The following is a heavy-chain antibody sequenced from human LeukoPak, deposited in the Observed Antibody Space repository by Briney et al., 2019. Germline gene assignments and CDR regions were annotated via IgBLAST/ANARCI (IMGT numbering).Heavy chain of an antibody. Sequence: GGSQRLSCAASGFTFSDYYMTWIRQAPGKGLEWVSYISSSGSAIYYADSVKGRFTISRDNAKNSLYLQMNSLRAEDTAVYYCAALGKNWFDPWGQGTLVTVSS. J-gene: IGHJ5*02. CDR1: GFTFSDYY. CDR2: ISSSGSAI. V-gene: IGHV3-11*04. CDR3: AALGKNWFDP. D-gene: IGHD4-23*01.